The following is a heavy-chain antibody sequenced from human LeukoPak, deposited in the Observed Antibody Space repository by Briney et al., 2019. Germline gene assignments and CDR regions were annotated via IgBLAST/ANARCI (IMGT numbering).Heavy chain of an antibody. CDR1: GFTFDDYA. CDR3: AKDMSLWGSSRGGRFDY. Sequence: PGGSLRLSCAASGFTFDDYAMHWVRQAPGKGLEWVSGISWNSGSIGYADSVKGRFTISRDNAKNSLYLQMNSLRAEDMALYYCAKDMSLWGSSRGGRFDYWGQGTLVTVSS. D-gene: IGHD6-6*01. V-gene: IGHV3-9*03. J-gene: IGHJ4*02. CDR2: ISWNSGSI.